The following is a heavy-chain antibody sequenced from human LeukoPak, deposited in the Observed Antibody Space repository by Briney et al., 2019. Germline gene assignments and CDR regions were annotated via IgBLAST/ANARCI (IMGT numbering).Heavy chain of an antibody. CDR1: GYTFTSYG. CDR3: ARDLGYCSRTSCYRNWFDP. D-gene: IGHD2-2*01. CDR2: ISAYNGNT. V-gene: IGHV1-18*01. J-gene: IGHJ5*02. Sequence: GASVKVSCKASGYTFTSYGISWVRQAPGQGLEWMGWISAYNGNTNYAQKLQDRVTMTTDTSTSTAYMEPRSLRSDDTAVYYCARDLGYCSRTSCYRNWFDPWGQGTLVTVSS.